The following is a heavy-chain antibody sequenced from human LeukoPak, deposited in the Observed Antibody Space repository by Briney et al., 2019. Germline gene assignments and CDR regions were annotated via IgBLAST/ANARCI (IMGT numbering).Heavy chain of an antibody. CDR2: ISPYNGDT. CDR1: DYDFTSVG. V-gene: IGHV1-18*01. D-gene: IGHD6-19*01. Sequence: ASVKASCKASDYDFTSVGITWVRQAPGQGLEWMGWISPYNGDTRYVQKLQGRVTMTTDTSTSTAYMELRSLRFDDTAVYYCARAGSGSGWYFGYWGQGTLVTVSS. CDR3: ARAGSGSGWYFGY. J-gene: IGHJ4*02.